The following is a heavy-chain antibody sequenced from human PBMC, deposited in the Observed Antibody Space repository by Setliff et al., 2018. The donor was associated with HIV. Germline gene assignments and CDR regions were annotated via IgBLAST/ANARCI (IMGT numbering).Heavy chain of an antibody. Sequence: ASVKVSCKASGYTFINYDVNWVRQATGHGLEWMGWMNPNIGQTAYAQKFQGRVSMTRSTSISTAYLELSSLRSEDTAVYYCARVQTYYNFWSGYCYYMDVWGKGTTVTVSS. CDR3: ARVQTYYNFWSGYCYYMDV. D-gene: IGHD3-3*01. CDR1: GYTFINYD. V-gene: IGHV1-8*02. J-gene: IGHJ6*03. CDR2: MNPNIGQT.